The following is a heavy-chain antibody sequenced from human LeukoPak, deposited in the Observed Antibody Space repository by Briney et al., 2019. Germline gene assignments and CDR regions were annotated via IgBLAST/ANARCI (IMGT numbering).Heavy chain of an antibody. V-gene: IGHV3-21*01. J-gene: IGHJ4*02. CDR2: ISSSSSYI. CDR3: AKAPVTACSGAYCYPFDY. Sequence: GGSLRLSCAASGFTFSSYSMNWVRQAPGKGLEWVSSISSSSSYIYYADSVKGRFTISRDNAKNSLYLQMNSLRAEDTAVYYCAKAPVTACSGAYCYPFDYWGQGTLVTVSS. D-gene: IGHD2-15*01. CDR1: GFTFSSYS.